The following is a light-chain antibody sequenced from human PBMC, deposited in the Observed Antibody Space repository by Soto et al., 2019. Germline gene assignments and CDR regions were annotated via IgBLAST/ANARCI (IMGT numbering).Light chain of an antibody. CDR1: SSDVGSYNY. CDR2: DVS. Sequence: QSALTQPRSVSGSPGQSVTISCTGTSSDVGSYNYVSWYQQHPGKAPQLMIYDVSKRPSGVPDRFSGSKSGITASLTISGLRDDDEADYYCCSYSGNYTPYVFGTGTKVTVL. CDR3: CSYSGNYTPYV. V-gene: IGLV2-11*01. J-gene: IGLJ1*01.